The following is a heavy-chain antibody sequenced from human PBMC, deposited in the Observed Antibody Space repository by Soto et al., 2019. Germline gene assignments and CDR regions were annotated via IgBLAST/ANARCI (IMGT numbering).Heavy chain of an antibody. Sequence: GGSLRLSCAASGFTFSSYAMHWVRQAPGKGLEWVAVISYDGSNKYYADSVKGRFTISRDNSKNTLYLQMNSLRAEDTAVYYCARENHGSGSYPYYYGMDVWGQGTTVTVSS. V-gene: IGHV3-30-3*01. J-gene: IGHJ6*02. D-gene: IGHD3-10*01. CDR3: ARENHGSGSYPYYYGMDV. CDR1: GFTFSSYA. CDR2: ISYDGSNK.